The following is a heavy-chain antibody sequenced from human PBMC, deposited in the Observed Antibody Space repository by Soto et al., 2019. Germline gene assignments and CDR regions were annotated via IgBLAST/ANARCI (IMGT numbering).Heavy chain of an antibody. CDR3: ARVYSSSSGKAMDV. CDR1: GFTFSSYE. CDR2: ISSSGSTI. J-gene: IGHJ6*02. D-gene: IGHD6-6*01. V-gene: IGHV3-48*03. Sequence: PGGSLRLSCAVSGFTFSSYEMNWVRQAPGKGLEWVSYISSSGSTIYYADSVKGRFTISRDNAKNSLYLQMNSLRGEDTAVYYCARVYSSSSGKAMDVWGQGTTVTVSS.